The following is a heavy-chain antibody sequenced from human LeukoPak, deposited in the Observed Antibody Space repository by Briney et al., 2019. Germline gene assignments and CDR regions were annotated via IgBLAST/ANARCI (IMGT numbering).Heavy chain of an antibody. V-gene: IGHV4-39*01. D-gene: IGHD3-3*01. CDR1: GGSISSSSYY. Sequence: EPSETLSLTCTVSGGSISSSSYYWGWIRQPPGKGLEWIGSIYYSGSTYYNPSLKSRVTISVDTSKSQFSLRLTSVTAADTAVYYCARHVRFLEWLSSYYFDYWGQGTLFTVSS. CDR3: ARHVRFLEWLSSYYFDY. J-gene: IGHJ4*02. CDR2: IYYSGST.